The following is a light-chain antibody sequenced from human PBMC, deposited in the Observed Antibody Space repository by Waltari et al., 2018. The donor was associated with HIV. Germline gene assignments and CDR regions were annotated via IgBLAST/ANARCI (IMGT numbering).Light chain of an antibody. J-gene: IGLJ1*01. V-gene: IGLV1-40*01. Sequence: QSVLTQPPSVSGAPGQRVTISCTGSDANIGANYDVQWYQQLPGTAPKVLIYGNTNRPSGVPDRFSGSKSDTSASLAITGLQAEDEADYYCQSYDNSLSGYVFGTGTKVSVL. CDR2: GNT. CDR1: DANIGANYD. CDR3: QSYDNSLSGYV.